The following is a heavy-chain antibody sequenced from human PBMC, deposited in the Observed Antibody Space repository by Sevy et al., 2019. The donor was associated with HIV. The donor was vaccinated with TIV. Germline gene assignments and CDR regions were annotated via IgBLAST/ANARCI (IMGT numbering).Heavy chain of an antibody. Sequence: GGSLRLSCAASGFTFSSYGMHWVRQAPVKGLEWVAVISYDGSNKYYADSVKGRFTISRDNSKNTLYLQMNSLRAEDTAVYYCAKDAYYYGSGSYRGLDYYYGMDVWGQGTTVTVSS. D-gene: IGHD3-10*01. J-gene: IGHJ6*02. CDR3: AKDAYYYGSGSYRGLDYYYGMDV. CDR1: GFTFSSYG. V-gene: IGHV3-30*18. CDR2: ISYDGSNK.